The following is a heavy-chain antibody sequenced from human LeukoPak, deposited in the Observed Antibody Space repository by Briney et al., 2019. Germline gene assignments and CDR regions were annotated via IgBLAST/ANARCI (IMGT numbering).Heavy chain of an antibody. CDR2: IYYSGST. Sequence: KTSETLSLTCTVSGGSISSYYWSWIRQPPGKGLEWIGYIYYSGSTNYNPSPKSRVTISVDTSKNQFSLKLSSVTAADTAVYYCARDRPYDPLDYWGQGTLVTVSS. CDR1: GGSISSYY. J-gene: IGHJ4*02. D-gene: IGHD3-3*01. CDR3: ARDRPYDPLDY. V-gene: IGHV4-59*01.